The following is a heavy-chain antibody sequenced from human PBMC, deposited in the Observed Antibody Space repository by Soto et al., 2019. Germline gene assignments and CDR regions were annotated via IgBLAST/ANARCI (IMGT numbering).Heavy chain of an antibody. CDR3: VRAGGDFSFDF. J-gene: IGHJ4*02. Sequence: GGALRLSCAASGFTFSDHYMDWVRHAPGKGLEWVGRIRKKVNSYTTEYAASVKGRFTISRDDSKNSLFLQMNSLETGDTAVYYCVRAGGDFSFDFWGQGTLVTVSS. D-gene: IGHD2-21*02. CDR2: IRKKVNSYTT. CDR1: GFTFSDHY. V-gene: IGHV3-72*01.